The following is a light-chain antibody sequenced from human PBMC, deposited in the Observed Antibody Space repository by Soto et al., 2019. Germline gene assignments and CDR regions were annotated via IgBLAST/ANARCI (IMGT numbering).Light chain of an antibody. V-gene: IGKV3-15*01. CDR2: GAS. J-gene: IGKJ1*01. CDR1: QSVSSN. CDR3: QLYNHWPCT. Sequence: EIVMTQSPATLSVSPGERATLSCRASQSVSSNLAWYQQKPGQAPRLLIYGASTRATGFPARFSGSGSGTEFTLTSSSLQSADFAVYYCQLYNHWPCTFGQGTKVETK.